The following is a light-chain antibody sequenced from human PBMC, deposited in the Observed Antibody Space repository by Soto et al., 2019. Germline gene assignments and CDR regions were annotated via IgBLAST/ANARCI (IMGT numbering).Light chain of an antibody. CDR1: QNISSSS. CDR2: AAS. V-gene: IGKV3-20*01. CDR3: QQYGGSALYT. J-gene: IGKJ2*01. Sequence: PGARATLSCRASQNISSSSLAWYQQKPGQAPRLLIHAASSRATGIPDRFSGSGSGTDFTLTISRLEPEDFAVYYCQQYGGSALYTFGQGTKLEIK.